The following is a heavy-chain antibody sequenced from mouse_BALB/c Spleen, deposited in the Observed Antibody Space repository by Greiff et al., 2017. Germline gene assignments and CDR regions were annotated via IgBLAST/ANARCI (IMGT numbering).Heavy chain of an antibody. CDR3: ARVGAYDG. CDR1: GFSLTSYG. D-gene: IGHD2-12*01. J-gene: IGHJ4*01. CDR2: IWAGGST. Sequence: VKLMESGPGLVAPSQSLSITCTVSGFSLTSYGVHWVRQPPGKGLEWLGVIWAGGSTNYNSALMSRLSISKDNSKSQVFLKMNSLQTADTAMYYCARVGAYDGWGQGTSVTVSS. V-gene: IGHV2-9*02.